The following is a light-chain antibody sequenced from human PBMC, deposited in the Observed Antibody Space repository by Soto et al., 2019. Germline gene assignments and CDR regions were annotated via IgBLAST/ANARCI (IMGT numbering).Light chain of an antibody. V-gene: IGKV3D-11*01. Sequence: EIVLTQSPATLSSFPGDRVTLSCRASQAVNTRLAWYQHKPGQAPRLLIYLASNRAAGVPARFSGSGSGTDFTLTISDVEPEDFAVYYCLQDYSFPLTFGGGTKVDI. CDR3: LQDYSFPLT. CDR1: QAVNTR. CDR2: LAS. J-gene: IGKJ4*01.